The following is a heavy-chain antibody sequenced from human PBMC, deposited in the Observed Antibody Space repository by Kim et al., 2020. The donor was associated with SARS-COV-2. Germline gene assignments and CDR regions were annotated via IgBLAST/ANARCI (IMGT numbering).Heavy chain of an antibody. Sequence: GGSLRLSCAASGFTFSDYYMSWIRQAPGKGLEWVSYISSSGSTIYYADSVKGRFTISRDNAKNSLYLQMNSLRAEDTAVYYCARDYAQLVHYYYGMDVWGHRATVTVSS. V-gene: IGHV3-11*04. CDR2: ISSSGSTI. CDR1: GFTFSDYY. CDR3: ARDYAQLVHYYYGMDV. J-gene: IGHJ6*02. D-gene: IGHD6-13*01.